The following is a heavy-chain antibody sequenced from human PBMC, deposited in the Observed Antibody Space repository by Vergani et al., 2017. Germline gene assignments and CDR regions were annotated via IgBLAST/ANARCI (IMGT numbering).Heavy chain of an antibody. D-gene: IGHD4-17*01. CDR1: GGSIKSGAYY. V-gene: IGHV4-39*01. CDR3: AIHDYALEGWFDP. J-gene: IGHJ5*02. CDR2: IYYSGDT. Sequence: LLQESGPGVVKPSETLSLTCTVSGGSIKSGAYYWAWVRQSPGKGLEWIATIYYSGDTYYNPSLKSRVTISIDTSKNQLFLKLTSVTAADTALYYCAIHDYALEGWFDPWGQGTLVTVSS.